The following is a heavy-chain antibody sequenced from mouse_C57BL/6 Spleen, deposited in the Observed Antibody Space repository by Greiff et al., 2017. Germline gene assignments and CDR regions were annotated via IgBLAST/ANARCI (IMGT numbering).Heavy chain of an antibody. CDR2: INPYNGGT. Sequence: EVKLQQSGPVLVKPGASVKMSCKASGYTFTDYYMNWVKQSHGKSLEWIGVINPYNGGTSYNQKFKGKATLTVDKSSSTAYMELNSLTSEDSAVYYCARRSPSNYYFDYWGQGTTLTVSS. CDR1: GYTFTDYY. V-gene: IGHV1-19*01. CDR3: ARRSPSNYYFDY. D-gene: IGHD2-5*01. J-gene: IGHJ2*01.